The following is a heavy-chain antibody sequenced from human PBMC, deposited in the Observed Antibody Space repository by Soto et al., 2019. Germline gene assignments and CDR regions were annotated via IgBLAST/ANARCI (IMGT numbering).Heavy chain of an antibody. CDR3: AKDHGVRVPSSRDS. CDR1: TFTFDNDA. D-gene: IGHD1-1*01. V-gene: IGHV3-23*01. Sequence: GSQRLSCAAYTFTFDNDAMSWVRQAPGKGLEWVSTISGSGGTANYADSVKGRFTISRDNSQNMLYLQMNSLGAEDTAIYYCAKDHGVRVPSSRDSWGQGT. J-gene: IGHJ4*02. CDR2: ISGSGGTA.